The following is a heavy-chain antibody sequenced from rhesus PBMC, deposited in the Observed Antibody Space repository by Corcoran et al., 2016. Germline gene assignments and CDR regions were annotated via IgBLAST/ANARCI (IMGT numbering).Heavy chain of an antibody. CDR1: GYSFTSYW. D-gene: IGHD3-28*01. CDR3: AKGGSGYYYFDY. J-gene: IGHJ4*01. V-gene: IGHV5-2*01. Sequence: EVQLVQSGAAVQRPGESLKISCNTSGYSFTSYWLSWVRRLPGKGLEGMRAIDPSDSDTRYSPSFQGQVTISADKSISTAYLQWSSLKASDSATYYCAKGGSGYYYFDYWGQGVLVTVSS. CDR2: IDPSDSDT.